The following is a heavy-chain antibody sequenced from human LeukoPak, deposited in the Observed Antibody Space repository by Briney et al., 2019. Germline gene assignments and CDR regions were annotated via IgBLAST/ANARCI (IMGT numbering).Heavy chain of an antibody. J-gene: IGHJ4*02. CDR3: AKDIRGYNYGSTDY. Sequence: PGGSLRLSCGGSGFTFSTYGMHWVRQAPGKGLEWVAVISYDGSNKYYADSVKGRFTISRDNSKNTLYLQMNSLRAEDTAVYYCAKDIRGYNYGSTDYWGQGTLVTVSS. CDR1: GFTFSTYG. CDR2: ISYDGSNK. D-gene: IGHD5-18*01. V-gene: IGHV3-30*18.